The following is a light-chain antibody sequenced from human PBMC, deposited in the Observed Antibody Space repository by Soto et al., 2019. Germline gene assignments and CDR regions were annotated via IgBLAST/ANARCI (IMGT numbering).Light chain of an antibody. V-gene: IGLV2-14*01. Sequence: QSALTQPASVSGSPGQSITISCTETSIDVGGYTYVSWYQQHPGKAPKLMIYDVSYRPSGVSNRFSGSKSGNTASLTISGLQAEDEADYYCCSSTSSNTYVFGTGTKVTVL. J-gene: IGLJ1*01. CDR1: SIDVGGYTY. CDR3: CSSTSSNTYV. CDR2: DVS.